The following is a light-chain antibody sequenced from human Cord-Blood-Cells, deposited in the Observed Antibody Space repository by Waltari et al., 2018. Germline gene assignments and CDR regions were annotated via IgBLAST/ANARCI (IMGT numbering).Light chain of an antibody. V-gene: IGKV3-11*01. Sequence: EIVLTQSPATLSLSPEERATLSSRASQSVSSYLAWYQQKPGQAPRLLIYDASNRATGLPARFRGSGSGTDFTLTISSLEHKDFAVYYCQQRSNWPITFGQGTRLEI. CDR2: DAS. J-gene: IGKJ5*01. CDR3: QQRSNWPIT. CDR1: QSVSSY.